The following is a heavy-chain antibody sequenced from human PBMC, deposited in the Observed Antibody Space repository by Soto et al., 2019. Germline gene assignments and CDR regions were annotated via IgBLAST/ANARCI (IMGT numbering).Heavy chain of an antibody. CDR2: IYWNDDK. CDR1: GCSLSTSGGG. CDR3: AHDRGTHPDFDY. D-gene: IGHD1-26*01. Sequence: SGPTQMNPTQTFMQPWTFSGCSLSTSGGGVGWIRQPTGKALEWSALIYWNDDKRYSPALKSRFTITKDTSKNQVVLTMTNMDPVDTATYYCAHDRGTHPDFDYWGQGTLVTVSS. V-gene: IGHV2-5*01. J-gene: IGHJ4*02.